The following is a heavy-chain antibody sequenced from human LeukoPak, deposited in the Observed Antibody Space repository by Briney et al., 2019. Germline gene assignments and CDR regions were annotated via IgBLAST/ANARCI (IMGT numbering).Heavy chain of an antibody. CDR3: AKNMGGSDGFDI. Sequence: GRSLRLSCAASGFTFDDYAMHWVRQAPGKGLEWVSGISWNSGSIGYADSVKGRFTISRDNAKNSLYLQMNSLRAEDTALYYCAKNMGGSDGFDIWGQGTMVTVSS. J-gene: IGHJ3*02. D-gene: IGHD3-16*01. V-gene: IGHV3-9*01. CDR2: ISWNSGSI. CDR1: GFTFDDYA.